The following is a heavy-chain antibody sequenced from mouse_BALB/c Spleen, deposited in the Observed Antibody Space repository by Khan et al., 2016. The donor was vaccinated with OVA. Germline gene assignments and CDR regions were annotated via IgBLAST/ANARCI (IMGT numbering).Heavy chain of an antibody. D-gene: IGHD1-1*01. J-gene: IGHJ2*01. CDR2: INPTTGYT. Sequence: QIQLVQSGAELAKPGASVKMSCKASGYTFINYWMNWVKQRPGQGLEWIGYINPTTGYTEYNLKFKDKATLTADTSSSTAHMQLSSLTSEDSAVYYCARRGLRGDFDYWGQGTTLTVSS. CDR1: GYTFINYW. V-gene: IGHV1-7*01. CDR3: ARRGLRGDFDY.